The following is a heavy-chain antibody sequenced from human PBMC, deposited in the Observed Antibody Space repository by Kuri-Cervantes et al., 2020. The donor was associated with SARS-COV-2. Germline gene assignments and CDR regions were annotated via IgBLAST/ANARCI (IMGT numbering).Heavy chain of an antibody. V-gene: IGHV1-18*01. CDR2: ISAYNGNT. D-gene: IGHD1-26*01. CDR1: GYTFTSYG. J-gene: IGHJ4*02. CDR3: ARKTRGTFHLDY. Sequence: ASVKVSCKASGYTFTSYGISWVRQAPGQGLEWMGWISAYNGNTNYAQKLQGRVTMTTDTSTSTAYMELRSLRPDDTAVYYCARKTRGTFHLDYWGPGTPVTVSS.